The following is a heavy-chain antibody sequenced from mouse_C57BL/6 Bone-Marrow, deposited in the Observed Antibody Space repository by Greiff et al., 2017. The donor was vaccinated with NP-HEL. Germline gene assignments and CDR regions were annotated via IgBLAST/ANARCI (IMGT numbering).Heavy chain of an antibody. CDR2: IDPEDGDT. J-gene: IGHJ3*01. CDR1: GFNIKDYY. CDR3: GVTRGWFAY. Sequence: VQLQQSGAELVRTGASVKLSCTASGFNIKDYYMHWVKQRPEQGLEWIGRIDPEDGDTEYAPKFQGKATMTADTSSNTAYLQLSSLTSEDTAVYYCGVTRGWFAYWGQGTLVTVSA. V-gene: IGHV14-1*01. D-gene: IGHD2-2*01.